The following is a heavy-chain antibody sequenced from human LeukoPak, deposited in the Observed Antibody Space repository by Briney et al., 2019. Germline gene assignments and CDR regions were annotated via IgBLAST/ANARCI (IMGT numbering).Heavy chain of an antibody. CDR3: AKDDSNNYYEY. J-gene: IGHJ4*02. V-gene: IGHV4-4*08. D-gene: IGHD2-15*01. CDR1: GGSISSYY. CDR2: IYNRGST. Sequence: SETLSLTCTVSGGSISSYYWSWIRQPPGKGLEWLGYIYNRGSTNYNPSLTSRLTISRDNVKNSLYLEINSLRADDTAIYYRAKDDSNNYYEYWGQGTLVTVSA.